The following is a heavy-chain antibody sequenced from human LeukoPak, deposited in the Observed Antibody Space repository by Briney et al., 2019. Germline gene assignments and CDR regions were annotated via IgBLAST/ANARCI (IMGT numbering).Heavy chain of an antibody. Sequence: PGGSLRLSCAASGFTFSSYWMSWVRQAPGKGLEWVANIKQDGSEKYYVDSVKGRFTISRDNAKNSLYLQMDSLRAEDTAVYYCARDGTSSFGYAFDIWGQGTMVTVSS. CDR1: GFTFSSYW. D-gene: IGHD6-6*01. CDR3: ARDGTSSFGYAFDI. V-gene: IGHV3-7*01. J-gene: IGHJ3*02. CDR2: IKQDGSEK.